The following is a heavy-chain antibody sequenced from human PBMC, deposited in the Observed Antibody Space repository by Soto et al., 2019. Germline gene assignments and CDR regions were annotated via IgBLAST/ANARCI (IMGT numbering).Heavy chain of an antibody. CDR2: IRSKAYGGTT. CDR1: GFTFGDYA. CDR3: TRVRDCSSTSCYSVTNYYYGMDV. J-gene: IGHJ6*04. D-gene: IGHD2-2*01. V-gene: IGHV3-49*03. Sequence: GGSLRLSCTASGFTFGDYAMSWFRQAPGQGLEWVGFIRSKAYGGTTEYAASVKGRFTISRDDSKSIAYLQMNSLKTEDTAVYYCTRVRDCSSTSCYSVTNYYYGMDVWGKGTTVTVSS.